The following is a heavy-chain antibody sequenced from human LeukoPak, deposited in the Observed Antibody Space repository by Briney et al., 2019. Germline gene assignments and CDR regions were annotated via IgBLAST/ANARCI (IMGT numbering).Heavy chain of an antibody. CDR1: GFTFSNAW. D-gene: IGHD6-6*01. CDR3: ARGLSTEARPAGFFDY. J-gene: IGHJ4*02. V-gene: IGHV3-15*01. CDR2: IKSKTDGGTT. Sequence: GGSLRLSCAASGFTFSNAWMCWVRQAPGKGLEWVWRIKSKTDGGTTDYAESVKGRFTISRDDSKNTLYLQMNSLKTEDTAVYYCARGLSTEARPAGFFDYWGQGTLVTVSS.